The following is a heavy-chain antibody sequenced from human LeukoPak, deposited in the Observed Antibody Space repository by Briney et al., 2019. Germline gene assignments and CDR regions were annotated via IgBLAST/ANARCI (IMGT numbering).Heavy chain of an antibody. CDR2: IDHSGST. J-gene: IGHJ4*02. Sequence: KSSEPLSLTCTVSGVSISSYYWSWIRQPPGKGLEWIGYIDHSGSTNYNPSLKSRVTISVDTSKNQFSLKLSSVTAADTAVYYCARDGYSGNDGLWGQGTLVTVSS. CDR3: ARDGYSGNDGL. V-gene: IGHV4-59*01. D-gene: IGHD5-12*01. CDR1: GVSISSYY.